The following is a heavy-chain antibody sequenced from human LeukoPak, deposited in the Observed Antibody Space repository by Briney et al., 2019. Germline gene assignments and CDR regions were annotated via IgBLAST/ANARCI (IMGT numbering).Heavy chain of an antibody. CDR1: GFTFSSYA. D-gene: IGHD6-6*01. J-gene: IGHJ4*02. Sequence: PGGSLRLSCAASGFTFSSYAMHWVRQAPGKGLEWVAVISYDGSNKYYADSVKGRFTISRDNSKNTLYLQMNSLRAEDTAVYYCPPPPMAAPFDYWGRGTLVTVSS. V-gene: IGHV3-30*01. CDR3: PPPPMAAPFDY. CDR2: ISYDGSNK.